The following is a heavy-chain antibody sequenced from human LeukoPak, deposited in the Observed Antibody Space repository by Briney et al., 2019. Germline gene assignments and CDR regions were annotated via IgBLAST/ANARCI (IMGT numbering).Heavy chain of an antibody. J-gene: IGHJ4*02. Sequence: GASVKVSCKASGGTFSSYAISWVRQAPGQGLEWMGGIIPIFGTANYAQKFQGRVTITADESTSTAYMELSSLRSEDTAVYYCARDEDGYNYFSYWGQGTLVTVSS. D-gene: IGHD5-24*01. CDR2: IIPIFGTA. CDR3: ARDEDGYNYFSY. V-gene: IGHV1-69*13. CDR1: GGTFSSYA.